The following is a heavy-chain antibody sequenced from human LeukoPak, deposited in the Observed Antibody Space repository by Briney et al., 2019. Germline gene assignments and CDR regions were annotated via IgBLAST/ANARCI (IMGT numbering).Heavy chain of an antibody. V-gene: IGHV1-8*01. CDR2: MNPHSGNT. Sequence: ASVKVSCKASGYTFTSYDINWVRQATGQGLEWMGWMNPHSGNTGYAQKFQGRVTMARNCSISIAYMELSSLRSEDTAVYYCARGQKSALTYGSGTYAYYFDSWGQGTLVTVSS. CDR3: ARGQKSALTYGSGTYAYYFDS. D-gene: IGHD3-10*01. J-gene: IGHJ4*02. CDR1: GYTFTSYD.